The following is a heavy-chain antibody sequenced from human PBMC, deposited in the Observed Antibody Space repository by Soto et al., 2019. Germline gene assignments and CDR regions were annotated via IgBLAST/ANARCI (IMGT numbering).Heavy chain of an antibody. D-gene: IGHD5-12*01. CDR1: GGSISSGGYS. J-gene: IGHJ4*02. CDR2: IYHSGST. V-gene: IGHV4-30-2*01. CDR3: AAGGGLPRYY. Sequence: QLQLQESGSGLVKPSQTLSLTCAVSGGSISSGGYSWSWIRQPPGKGLEWIGYIYHSGSTYYNPSLKSRVTIPVYSSKNQFALKLSSVTAADTAVYYCAAGGGLPRYYWGQGTLVTVSS.